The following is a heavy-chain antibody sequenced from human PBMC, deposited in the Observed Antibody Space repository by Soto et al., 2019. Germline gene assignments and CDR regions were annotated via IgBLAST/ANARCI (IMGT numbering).Heavy chain of an antibody. D-gene: IGHD2-2*01. CDR3: ARDRGYCSSTSCYEYYYYYYMDV. V-gene: IGHV1-3*01. CDR2: INAGNGNT. J-gene: IGHJ6*03. CDR1: GYTFTSYA. Sequence: ASVKVSCKASGYTFTSYAMHWVRQAPGQRLEWMGWINAGNGNTKYSQKFQGRVTITRDTSASTAYMELSSLRSEDTAVYYCARDRGYCSSTSCYEYYYYYYMDVWGKGTTVTVSS.